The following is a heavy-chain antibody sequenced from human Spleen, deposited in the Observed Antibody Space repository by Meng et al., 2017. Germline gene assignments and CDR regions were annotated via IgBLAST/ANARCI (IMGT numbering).Heavy chain of an antibody. CDR3: ASRGYSSGYYTDY. Sequence: ASVKVSCKASGYTFTGHYMHWVRQAPGQGLEWMGRINPNSGVTNFAQKFQGRVTLTRDTSITTAYMQLTRLRSDDTAVYYCASRGYSSGYYTDYWGQGTLVTVSS. CDR2: INPNSGVT. J-gene: IGHJ4*02. CDR1: GYTFTGHY. D-gene: IGHD3-22*01. V-gene: IGHV1-2*06.